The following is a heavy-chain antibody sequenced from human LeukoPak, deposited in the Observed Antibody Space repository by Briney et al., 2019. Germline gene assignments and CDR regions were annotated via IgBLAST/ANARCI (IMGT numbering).Heavy chain of an antibody. CDR2: ISSSSSTI. D-gene: IGHD5-12*01. CDR1: GFTFSSYS. CDR3: ARGLRNYYYYKDV. V-gene: IGHV3-48*04. J-gene: IGHJ6*03. Sequence: PGGSLRLSCAASGFTFSSYSMNWVRQAPGKGLEWVSYISSSSSTIYYADSVKGRFTISRDNAKNSLYLQMNSLRAEDTAVYYCARGLRNYYYYKDVWGKGTTVTVSS.